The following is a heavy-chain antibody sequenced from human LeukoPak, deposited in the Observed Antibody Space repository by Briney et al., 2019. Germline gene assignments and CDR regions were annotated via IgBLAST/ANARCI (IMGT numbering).Heavy chain of an antibody. V-gene: IGHV4-38-2*02. Sequence: GTIYHSGSTYYTPSLKSRVTISVDTSKNQFSLKLSSVTAADTAVYYCARDVGVPAAERGYYWGQGTLVTVSS. J-gene: IGHJ4*02. D-gene: IGHD2-2*01. CDR3: ARDVGVPAAERGYY. CDR2: IYHSGST.